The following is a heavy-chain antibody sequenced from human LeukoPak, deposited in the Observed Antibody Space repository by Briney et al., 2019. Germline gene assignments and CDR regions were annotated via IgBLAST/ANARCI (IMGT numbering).Heavy chain of an antibody. CDR3: ARVKVLTGSLDY. D-gene: IGHD3-9*01. Sequence: SETLPLTCTVSGGSISSYYWSWIRQPAGKGLEWIGRIYTSGSTNYNPSLKSRVTMSVDTSKNQFSLKLSSVTAADTAVYYCARVKVLTGSLDYWGQGTLVTVSS. CDR1: GGSISSYY. V-gene: IGHV4-4*07. J-gene: IGHJ4*02. CDR2: IYTSGST.